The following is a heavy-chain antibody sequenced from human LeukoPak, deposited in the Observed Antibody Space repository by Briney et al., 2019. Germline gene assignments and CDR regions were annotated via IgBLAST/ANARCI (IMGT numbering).Heavy chain of an antibody. CDR3: ARHGSMVRGVKGYYFDY. V-gene: IGHV4-59*08. Sequence: SETLSLTCTVSGGSISSYYWSWIRQPPGNGLEWIGYIYYSGSTNYNPSLKSRVTISVDTSKNQFSLKLSSVTAADTAVYYCARHGSMVRGVKGYYFDYWGQGTLVTVSS. D-gene: IGHD3-10*01. CDR1: GGSISSYY. CDR2: IYYSGST. J-gene: IGHJ4*02.